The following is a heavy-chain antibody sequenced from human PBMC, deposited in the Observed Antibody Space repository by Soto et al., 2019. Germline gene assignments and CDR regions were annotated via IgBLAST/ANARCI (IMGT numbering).Heavy chain of an antibody. CDR1: GGSIINGNYY. CDR3: AKNETTRPWFDP. J-gene: IGHJ5*02. V-gene: IGHV4-31*03. CDR2: IYYIGTT. Sequence: SEPLSLTCTVSGGSIINGNYYWSWIRQLPGKCLEWIGNIYYIGTTSYNPSLKSRVIISIDTSKNQFSLELTSVLAADTAVYYCAKNETTRPWFDPWGQGTLVTVSS. D-gene: IGHD1-1*01.